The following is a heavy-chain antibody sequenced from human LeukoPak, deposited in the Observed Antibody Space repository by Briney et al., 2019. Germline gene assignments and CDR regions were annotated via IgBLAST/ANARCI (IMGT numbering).Heavy chain of an antibody. Sequence: PGRSLRLSCTASGFTFGDYAMSWFRQAPGKGLEWGGFIRSKAYGGTTEYAASVKGRFTISRDDSKSIAYLQMNSLKTEDTAVYYGTRDDFWSGYYPPRDYWGQGTLVTVSS. CDR2: IRSKAYGGTT. D-gene: IGHD3-3*01. V-gene: IGHV3-49*03. J-gene: IGHJ4*02. CDR1: GFTFGDYA. CDR3: TRDDFWSGYYPPRDY.